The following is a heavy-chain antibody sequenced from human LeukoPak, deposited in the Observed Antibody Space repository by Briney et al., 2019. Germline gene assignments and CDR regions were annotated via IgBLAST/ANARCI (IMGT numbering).Heavy chain of an antibody. CDR3: ARGRPIDY. V-gene: IGHV4-59*07. CDR2: IFYSGST. CDR1: GGSISSYY. Sequence: SDTLSLTCTVSGGSISSYYWNWIRQPPGKGLEWIGYIFYSGSTNYNPSFKSRVTISVDTSKNQFSLKLNSVTAAGTAVYYCARGRPIDYWGQGTLVTVSS. J-gene: IGHJ4*02.